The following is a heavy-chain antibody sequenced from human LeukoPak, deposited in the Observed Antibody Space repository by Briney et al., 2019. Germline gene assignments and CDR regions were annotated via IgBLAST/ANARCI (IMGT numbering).Heavy chain of an antibody. J-gene: IGHJ4*02. CDR3: ATKGPRRGYFDY. Sequence: PSQTLSLTCAVYGGSFSGYYWSWIRQPPGKGLEWIGEINHSGSTYYNPSLKSRVTISVDSSKNQFSLKLTSVTAADTAVYYCATKGPRRGYFDYWGQGTLVAVSS. V-gene: IGHV4-34*01. CDR1: GGSFSGYY. CDR2: INHSGST.